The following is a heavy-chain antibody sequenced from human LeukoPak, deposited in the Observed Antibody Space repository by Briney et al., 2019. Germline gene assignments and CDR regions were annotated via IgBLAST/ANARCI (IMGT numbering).Heavy chain of an antibody. CDR3: ARNWNFAFDI. J-gene: IGHJ3*02. CDR1: GYTLTSYT. D-gene: IGHD1-7*01. CDR2: IIPILGIA. Sequence: SVKVSCKASGYTLTSYTISWVRQAPGQGLEWMGRIIPILGIANYAQKFQGRVTITADKSTSTAYLELSSLRSEDSAVYYCARNWNFAFDIWGQGTMVTVSS. V-gene: IGHV1-69*02.